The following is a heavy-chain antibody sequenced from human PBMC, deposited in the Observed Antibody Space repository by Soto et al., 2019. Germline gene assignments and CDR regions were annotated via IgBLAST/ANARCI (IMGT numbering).Heavy chain of an antibody. CDR1: GGSISSSSYY. CDR3: ARVAITVGGVIPVTYGLDV. V-gene: IGHV4-39*01. Sequence: SETLSLTCTVSGGSISSSSYYWGWIRQPPGKGLEWIGSIYYSGSTYYNPSLKSRVTISVDTSKNQFSLKLSSVTAADTAVYYCARVAITVGGVIPVTYGLDVWGQGTTVTVSS. D-gene: IGHD3-16*02. CDR2: IYYSGST. J-gene: IGHJ6*02.